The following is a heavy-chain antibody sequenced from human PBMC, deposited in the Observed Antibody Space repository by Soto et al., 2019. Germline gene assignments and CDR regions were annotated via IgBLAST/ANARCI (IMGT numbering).Heavy chain of an antibody. CDR2: VYHSGKT. Sequence: QVQLQESGPGLVKPSETLSLTCTVSGDYISSHYWSWIRQPPGKGLEWIGYVYHSGKTDCNPSLKSRVTISMDTSKNQISLSLTSVTAADAAVYYCARPKGIAPAIWYFDLWGRGTLVTVSS. J-gene: IGHJ2*01. CDR3: ARPKGIAPAIWYFDL. V-gene: IGHV4-59*08. CDR1: GDYISSHY. D-gene: IGHD6-13*01.